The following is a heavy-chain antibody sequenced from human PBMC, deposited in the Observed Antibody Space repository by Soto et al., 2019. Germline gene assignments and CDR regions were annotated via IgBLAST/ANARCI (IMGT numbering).Heavy chain of an antibody. J-gene: IGHJ4*01. Sequence: SEALSLTCAVYGGSFSGYYWSWIRQPPGKGLEWIGEINHSGSTNYNPSLKSRVTISVDTSKNQFSLKLSSVTAADTSVYYCGRGPGTFDYWGHGTLVTVSS. CDR3: GRGPGTFDY. D-gene: IGHD1-1*01. CDR2: INHSGST. CDR1: GGSFSGYY. V-gene: IGHV4-34*01.